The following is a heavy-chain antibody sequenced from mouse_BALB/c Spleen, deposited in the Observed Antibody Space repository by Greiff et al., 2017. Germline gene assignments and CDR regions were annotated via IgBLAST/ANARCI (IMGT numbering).Heavy chain of an antibody. CDR2: IRLKSNNYAT. Sequence: EVQLQQSGGGLVQPGGSMKLSCVASGFTFSNYWMNWVRQSPEKGLEWVAEIRLKSNNYATHYAESVKGRFTISRDDSKSSVYLQMNNLRAEDTGIYYCTGGGDYRDWYFDVWGAGTTVTVSS. J-gene: IGHJ1*01. D-gene: IGHD2-4*01. CDR3: TGGGDYRDWYFDV. CDR1: GFTFSNYW. V-gene: IGHV6-6*02.